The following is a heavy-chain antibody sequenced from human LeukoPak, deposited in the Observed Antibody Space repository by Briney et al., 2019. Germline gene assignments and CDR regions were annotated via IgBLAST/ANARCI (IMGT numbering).Heavy chain of an antibody. CDR1: GCSINSFY. CDR2: LSISGST. D-gene: IGHD3-10*01. CDR3: AREYGSGRSFDY. V-gene: IGHV4-4*07. Sequence: SENLSLTCTGSGCSINSFYWTWIPQAPGEGLEWIGRLSISGSTNYNPTLKSRVTLSADTSKNQFSLRLTSVTAADTAVYYCAREYGSGRSFDYWGQGTLVTVSS. J-gene: IGHJ4*02.